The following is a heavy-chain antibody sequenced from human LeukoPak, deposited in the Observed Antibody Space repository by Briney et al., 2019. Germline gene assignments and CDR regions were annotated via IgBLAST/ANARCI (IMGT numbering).Heavy chain of an antibody. J-gene: IGHJ4*02. CDR1: GFTFSSYA. CDR2: ISYDGSNK. D-gene: IGHD6-19*01. CDR3: ARDLEYSSGWYGGDIDY. Sequence: GGSLRLSCAASGFTFSSYAMHWVRQAPGKGLEWVAVISYDGSNKYYADSVKGRFTISRDNSKNTLYLQMNSLRAEDTAVYYCARDLEYSSGWYGGDIDYWGQGTLVTVSS. V-gene: IGHV3-30-3*01.